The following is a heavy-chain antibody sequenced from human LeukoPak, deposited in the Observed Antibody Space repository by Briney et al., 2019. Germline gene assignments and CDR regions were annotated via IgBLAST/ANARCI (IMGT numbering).Heavy chain of an antibody. CDR2: IYYSGST. J-gene: IGHJ5*02. Sequence: PSETLSLTCTVSGGSISSSSYYWGWIRQPPGKGLEWIGSIYYSGSTYYNPSLKSRVTISVDTSKNQFSLKLSSVTAADTAVYYCAIPRGPIVGANWFDPWGQGTLVTVSS. CDR3: AIPRGPIVGANWFDP. CDR1: GGSISSSSYY. V-gene: IGHV4-39*01. D-gene: IGHD1-26*01.